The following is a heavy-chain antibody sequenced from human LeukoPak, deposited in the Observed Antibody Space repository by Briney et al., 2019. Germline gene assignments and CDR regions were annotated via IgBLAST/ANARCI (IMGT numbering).Heavy chain of an antibody. CDR2: VSHSGGA. J-gene: IGHJ4*02. Sequence: SETLSLTCSVSGGSISSYYCGWIRQPPGKGLEWIAYVSHSGGATYNPSLKSRVTISLDTSKNQFSLKLRSVTAADTAVYYCARDSPRRGSYFDYWGQGTLVTVSS. D-gene: IGHD3-16*01. CDR1: GGSISSYY. V-gene: IGHV4-59*12. CDR3: ARDSPRRGSYFDY.